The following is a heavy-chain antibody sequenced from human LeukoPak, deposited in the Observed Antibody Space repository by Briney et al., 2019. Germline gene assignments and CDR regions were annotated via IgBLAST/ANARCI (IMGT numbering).Heavy chain of an antibody. J-gene: IGHJ6*03. Sequence: GGSLRLSCVASGFTVSSNYMTWVRQAPGKWLEWVSVIHKNAITYYADTAKGRSTISRDNSKNMLYLQMNSLRAEATAVFYWPRSLRVRGDPDYMDVGAKGTTDIIPS. V-gene: IGHV3-53*01. CDR3: PRSLRVRGDPDYMDV. D-gene: IGHD3-10*02. CDR1: GFTVSSNY. CDR2: IHKNAIT.